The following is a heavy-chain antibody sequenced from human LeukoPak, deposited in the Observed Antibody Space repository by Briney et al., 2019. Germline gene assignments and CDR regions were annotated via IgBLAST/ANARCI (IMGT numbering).Heavy chain of an antibody. CDR1: GFTFSSYS. J-gene: IGHJ4*02. V-gene: IGHV3-21*01. D-gene: IGHD4-17*01. Sequence: PGGSLRLSCAASGFTFSSYSMNWVRQAPGKGLEWVSSISSSSSYIYYADSVKGRFTISRDNAKNSLYLQMNSLRAEDTAVYYCARVSRTVTSSDYWGQGTLVTVSS. CDR3: ARVSRTVTSSDY. CDR2: ISSSSSYI.